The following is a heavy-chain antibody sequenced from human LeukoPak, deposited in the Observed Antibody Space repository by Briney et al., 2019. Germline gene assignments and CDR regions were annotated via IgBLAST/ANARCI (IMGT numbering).Heavy chain of an antibody. CDR3: AIGREVVLRFLEWLLDY. CDR1: GYTITGYY. CDR2: VNPNSGGT. J-gene: IGHJ4*02. D-gene: IGHD3-3*01. V-gene: IGHV1-2*02. Sequence: ASVKVSCKASGYTITGYYMHWVRQAPGQGLEWMGWVNPNSGGTNYAQKFQGRVTMTRDTSISTAYMELSRLRSDDTAVYYCAIGREVVLRFLEWLLDYWGQGALVTVSS.